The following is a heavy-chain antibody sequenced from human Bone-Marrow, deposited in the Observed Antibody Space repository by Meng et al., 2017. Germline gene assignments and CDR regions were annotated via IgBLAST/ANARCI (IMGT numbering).Heavy chain of an antibody. CDR3: ARGPTTMAHDFDY. Sequence: GQHQQGGAGLLKPSETLSLTCVVSGGSFSDYYWSWIRQPPGKGLEWIGEINHSGSTNYNPSLESRATISVDTSQNNLSLKLSSVTAADSAVYYCARGPTTMAHDFDYWGQGTLVTVSS. CDR1: GGSFSDYY. CDR2: INHSGST. D-gene: IGHD4-11*01. J-gene: IGHJ4*02. V-gene: IGHV4-34*01.